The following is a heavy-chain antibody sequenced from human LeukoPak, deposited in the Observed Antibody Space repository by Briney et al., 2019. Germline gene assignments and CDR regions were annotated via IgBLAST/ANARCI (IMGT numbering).Heavy chain of an antibody. CDR3: ARGRYYYDSSGYDAFDI. D-gene: IGHD3-22*01. CDR1: GGSISSGGYY. V-gene: IGHV4-61*08. Sequence: SETLSLTCTVSGGSISSGGYYWSWIRQPPGKGLEWIGYIYYSGSTNYNPSLKSRVTISVDTSKNQFSLKLSSVTAADTAVYYCARGRYYYDSSGYDAFDIWGQGTMVTVSS. J-gene: IGHJ3*02. CDR2: IYYSGST.